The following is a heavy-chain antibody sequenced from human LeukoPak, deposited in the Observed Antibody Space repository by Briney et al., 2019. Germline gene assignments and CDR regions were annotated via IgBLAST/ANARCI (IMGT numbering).Heavy chain of an antibody. CDR2: IDGRAYAS. CDR1: GFTFSTYA. CDR3: AKDTYYGSGTFYDGYCDY. V-gene: IGHV3-23*01. J-gene: IGHJ4*02. Sequence: PGGSLRLSCAASGFTFSTYAMSWVRQPPGKGLEWVSTIDGRAYASYYTDSVKGRFTISRDDSKNTLYLQMHSLRAEDTAVYYCAKDTYYGSGTFYDGYCDYWGQGALVTVSS. D-gene: IGHD3-10*01.